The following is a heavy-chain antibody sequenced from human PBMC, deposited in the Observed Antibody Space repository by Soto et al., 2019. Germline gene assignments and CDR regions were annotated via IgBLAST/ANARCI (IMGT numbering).Heavy chain of an antibody. CDR3: TSDYGDENS. Sequence: QVQLEQSGVEVKKPGASVRDACKTSASIFTRYGFSWVRQAPGQGLEWMGWISAYHGDTKYAQNFQGRVTMTTDTSTRTAYMELRTLRIDDTAVYYCTSDYGDENSWGQGTLVTVSS. CDR1: ASIFTRYG. J-gene: IGHJ4*02. V-gene: IGHV1-18*01. D-gene: IGHD4-17*01. CDR2: ISAYHGDT.